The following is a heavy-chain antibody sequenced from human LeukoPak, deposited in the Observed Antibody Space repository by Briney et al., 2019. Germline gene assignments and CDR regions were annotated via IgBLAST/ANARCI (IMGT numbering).Heavy chain of an antibody. J-gene: IGHJ3*02. V-gene: IGHV3-53*01. CDR2: IYSGGTT. CDR3: ARRLYIVRGAFDI. CDR1: RFTFSSYA. D-gene: IGHD2/OR15-2a*01. Sequence: GGSLRLSCAASRFTFSSYAMSWVRQAPGKGLEWVSLIYSGGTTYYADSVKGRFTISRDNSKNTVHLQMNNLRAEDTAMYFCARRLYIVRGAFDIWGQGTMVTVSS.